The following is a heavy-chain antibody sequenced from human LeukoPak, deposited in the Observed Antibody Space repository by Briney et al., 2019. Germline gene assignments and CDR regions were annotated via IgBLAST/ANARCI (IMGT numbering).Heavy chain of an antibody. J-gene: IGHJ4*02. CDR3: AREYGSGSYYRLRLDY. D-gene: IGHD3-10*01. Sequence: PGGSLRLSCAASGFTFSSYSMNWVRQAPGKGLEWVANIKQDGSEKYYVDSVKGRFTISRDNAKNSLYLQMNSLRAEDTAVYYCAREYGSGSYYRLRLDYWGQGTLVTVSS. CDR1: GFTFSSYS. CDR2: IKQDGSEK. V-gene: IGHV3-7*03.